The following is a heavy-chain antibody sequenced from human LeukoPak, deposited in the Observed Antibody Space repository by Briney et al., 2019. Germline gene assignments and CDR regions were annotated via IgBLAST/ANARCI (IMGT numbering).Heavy chain of an antibody. D-gene: IGHD1-1*01. V-gene: IGHV4-4*07. J-gene: IGHJ4*02. Sequence: SETLSLTCTVSGGSISSYYWSWIRQPAGKGLEWIGRIYISGSTNYNPSLKSRVTMSVDTSKNQFSLKLSSVTAADTAVYYCARDRGTWNDDGFDYWGQGTLVSVSS. CDR1: GGSISSYY. CDR2: IYISGST. CDR3: ARDRGTWNDDGFDY.